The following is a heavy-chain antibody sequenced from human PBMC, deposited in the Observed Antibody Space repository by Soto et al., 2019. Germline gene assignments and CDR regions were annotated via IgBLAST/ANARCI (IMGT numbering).Heavy chain of an antibody. V-gene: IGHV4-38-2*02. J-gene: IGHJ3*02. CDR2: IYHSGGT. Sequence: PSETLSLTCTVSGYSISSGYYWGWIRQPPGRGLEWIGSIYHSGGTYYNPSLRSRVTISVDTTKNQFSLKLSSVTAADTAVYYCALRLVAADSEASHISGPGTIVT. CDR3: ALRLVAADSEASHI. D-gene: IGHD2-2*01. CDR1: GYSISSGYY.